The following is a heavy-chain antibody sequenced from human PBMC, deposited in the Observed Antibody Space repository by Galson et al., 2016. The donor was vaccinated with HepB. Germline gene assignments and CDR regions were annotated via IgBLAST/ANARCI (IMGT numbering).Heavy chain of an antibody. V-gene: IGHV4-34*01. J-gene: IGHJ4*02. CDR3: ASRSSYLDY. CDR2: INHSGST. Sequence: SETLSLTCAVYGGSFSDYYWSWIRQPPGKGLEWIGEINHSGSTNYSPSLKSRVTMSVDTSKNQFSLQLTSVTAADTAVFYCASRSSYLDYWGQGILVTVSS. CDR1: GGSFSDYY.